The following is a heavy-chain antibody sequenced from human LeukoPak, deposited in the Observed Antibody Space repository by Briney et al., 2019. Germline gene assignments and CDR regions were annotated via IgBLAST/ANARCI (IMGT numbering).Heavy chain of an antibody. CDR3: ARDRGGGSGTYHYHFDY. V-gene: IGHV1-46*01. J-gene: IGHJ4*02. D-gene: IGHD3-10*01. CDR2: INPSDGST. Sequence: ASVKLSCKASGYTFTSYYIHWVRQAPGQGLEWMGIINPSDGSTHYAQKFRGRVTVTRDTSTSTVYMELSSLTSEDTAVYYCARDRGGGSGTYHYHFDYWGQGTLVTDSS. CDR1: GYTFTSYY.